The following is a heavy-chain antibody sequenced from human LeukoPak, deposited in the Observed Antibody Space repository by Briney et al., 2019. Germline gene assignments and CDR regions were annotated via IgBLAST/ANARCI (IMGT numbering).Heavy chain of an antibody. CDR2: ISSSSGYI. Sequence: ETLSLTCTVSGGSISSSNYYWGWIRQPPGKGLEWVSSISSSSGYIYYADSVKGRFTISRDNAKNSLYLQMNSLRAEDTAVYYCARGLGGVAFDIWGQGTMVTVSS. D-gene: IGHD1-26*01. J-gene: IGHJ3*02. V-gene: IGHV3-21*01. CDR1: GGSISSSN. CDR3: ARGLGGVAFDI.